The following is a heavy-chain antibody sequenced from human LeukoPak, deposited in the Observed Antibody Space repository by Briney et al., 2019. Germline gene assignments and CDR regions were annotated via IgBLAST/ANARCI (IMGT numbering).Heavy chain of an antibody. CDR1: GFTFSSYA. CDR2: ISGSGGST. J-gene: IGHJ4*02. V-gene: IGHV3-23*01. CDR3: AKAPTVVTPGACDY. Sequence: GGSLRLSCAASGFTFSSYAMSWVRQAPGKGLEWASAISGSGGSTYYADSVKGRFTISRDNSKNTLYLQMNSLRAEDTAVYYCAKAPTVVTPGACDYWGQGTLVTVSS. D-gene: IGHD4-23*01.